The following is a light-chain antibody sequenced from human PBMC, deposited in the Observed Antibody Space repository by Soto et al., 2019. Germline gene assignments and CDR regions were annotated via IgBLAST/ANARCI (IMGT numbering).Light chain of an antibody. J-gene: IGKJ4*01. CDR1: QSVSSSY. CDR3: QQRSDWLT. CDR2: DAS. V-gene: IGKV3-11*01. Sequence: EIVLTQSPATLSLSPGERAALSCRASQSVSSSYLAWYQQKPGQAPRLLIYDASYRAPGIPARFSGGGSGTDFTLSISSLEPEDFAVYYCQQRSDWLTFGGGTKVGIK.